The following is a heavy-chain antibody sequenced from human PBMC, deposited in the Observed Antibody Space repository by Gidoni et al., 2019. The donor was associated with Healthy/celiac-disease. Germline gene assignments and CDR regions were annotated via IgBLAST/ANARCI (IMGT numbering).Heavy chain of an antibody. J-gene: IGHJ6*02. D-gene: IGHD5-18*01. Sequence: QVQLQESGPGLVTPYQTLSLTCPVSGGLIRSGGSYWSWIRQHPGKGLEWIGYIYYSGSTYYNPAIKSRVTISVDTSKNQFSLKLSSVTAADTAVYYCAREAWGLWYGMDVWGQGTTVTVSS. CDR1: GGLIRSGGSY. CDR3: AREAWGLWYGMDV. CDR2: IYYSGST. V-gene: IGHV4-31*03.